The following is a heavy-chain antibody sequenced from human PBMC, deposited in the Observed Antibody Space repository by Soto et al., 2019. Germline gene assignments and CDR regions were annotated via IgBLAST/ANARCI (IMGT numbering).Heavy chain of an antibody. D-gene: IGHD4-17*01. J-gene: IGHJ6*02. V-gene: IGHV1-8*01. Sequence: QVQLVQSGAEVKKPGASVKVSCKASGYTFTSYDINWVRQATGQGLEWMGWMNPNSGNTGYAQKFQGRVTMTRNTSISTAYIALSSLRSEDTAVYYCARDYGGNSDYYYYGMDVWGQGTTVTVSS. CDR1: GYTFTSYD. CDR3: ARDYGGNSDYYYYGMDV. CDR2: MNPNSGNT.